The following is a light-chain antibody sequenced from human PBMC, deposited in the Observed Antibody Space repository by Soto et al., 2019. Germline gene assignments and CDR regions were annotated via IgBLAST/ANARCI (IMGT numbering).Light chain of an antibody. CDR3: QQYNNWPS. J-gene: IGKJ4*01. V-gene: IGKV3-15*01. CDR1: QSVSSN. CDR2: GAS. Sequence: EIVMTQSPATVSVSPGERATLSCRASQSVSSNLAWYQQKPGQAPRLLIYGASTRATDIPARFSGSGSGTEFTLTISSLQSEDFSFYYCQQYNNWPSFGGGTKVEIK.